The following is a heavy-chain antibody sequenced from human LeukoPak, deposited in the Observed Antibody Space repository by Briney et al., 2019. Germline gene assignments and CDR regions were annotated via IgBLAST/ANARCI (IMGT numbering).Heavy chain of an antibody. CDR2: IYYSGST. CDR1: GGSISSYY. CDR3: ARRGIAARPDYYYYMDV. V-gene: IGHV4-59*01. Sequence: SETLSLTCTVSGGSISSYYWSWIRQPPGKGLEWIGYIYYSGSTNYNPSLKSRVTISVDTSKNQFSLKLSSVTAADTAVYYCARRGIAARPDYYYYMDVWGKGTTVTVSS. D-gene: IGHD6-6*01. J-gene: IGHJ6*03.